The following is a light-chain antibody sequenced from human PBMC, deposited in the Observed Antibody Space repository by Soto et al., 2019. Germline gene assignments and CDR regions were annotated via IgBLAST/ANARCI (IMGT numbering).Light chain of an antibody. CDR3: FSFTTDWTHV. Sequence: QSVLTQPASVSASPGQSITISCTGTSSDVGGYKFVSWFQQNPGKAPKLIISEVSNRPSGVSNRFSGSKSGTAASLTISGLQTEDEADYFCFSFTTDWTHVFGTGTKVTVL. V-gene: IGLV2-14*01. CDR1: SSDVGGYKF. J-gene: IGLJ1*01. CDR2: EVS.